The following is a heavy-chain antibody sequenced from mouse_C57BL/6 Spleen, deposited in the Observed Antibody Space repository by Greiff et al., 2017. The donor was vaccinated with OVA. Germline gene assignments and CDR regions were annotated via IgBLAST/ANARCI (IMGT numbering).Heavy chain of an antibody. V-gene: IGHV1-50*01. D-gene: IGHD2-4*01. CDR2: IDPSDSYT. Sequence: VQLQQPGAELVKPGASVKLSCKASGYTFTSYWMQWVKQRPGQGLEWIGEIDPSDSYTNYNQKFKGKATLTVDTSSSTAYMQLSSLTSEDSAFYYCARNGLRLSYYAMDYWGQGTSVTVSS. J-gene: IGHJ4*01. CDR1: GYTFTSYW. CDR3: ARNGLRLSYYAMDY.